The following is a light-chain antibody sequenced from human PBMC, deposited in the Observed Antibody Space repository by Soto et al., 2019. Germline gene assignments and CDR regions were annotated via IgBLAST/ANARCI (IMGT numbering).Light chain of an antibody. Sequence: EIVFTQSPATLSLSPGERATLSCRASRSVSSYLAWYQQKPGQAPRLLIYDASNRATGIPARFSGSGSGTDFTLTISSLEPEDFAVYYCQQRGTFGQGTKVDIK. J-gene: IGKJ1*01. CDR1: RSVSSY. CDR3: QQRGT. V-gene: IGKV3-11*01. CDR2: DAS.